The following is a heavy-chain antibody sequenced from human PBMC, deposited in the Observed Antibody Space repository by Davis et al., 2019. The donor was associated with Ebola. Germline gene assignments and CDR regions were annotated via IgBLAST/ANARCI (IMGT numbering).Heavy chain of an antibody. V-gene: IGHV3-66*04. CDR3: ARHPSIVVPGAEGY. CDR1: GFTFSSYS. J-gene: IGHJ4*02. D-gene: IGHD6-19*01. CDR2: VYSFGTT. Sequence: GGSLRLSCAASGFTFSSYSMNWVRQAPGKGLEWVSIVYSFGTTYYADSVKGRFTISRDDSKNTLYLQMNSLRAEDTAVYYCARHPSIVVPGAEGYWGQGTLVTVSS.